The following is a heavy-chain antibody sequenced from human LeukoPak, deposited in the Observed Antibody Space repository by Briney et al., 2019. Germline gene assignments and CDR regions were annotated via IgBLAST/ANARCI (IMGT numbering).Heavy chain of an antibody. J-gene: IGHJ4*02. CDR2: IYYSGST. CDR3: ATSIVGATTAFDY. Sequence: SETLSLTCTVSGGSISSGDYYWSWIRQPPGKGLEWIGYIYYSGSTYYNPPLKSRVTISVDTSKNQFSLKLSSVTAADTAVYYCATSIVGATTAFDYWGQGTLVTVSS. D-gene: IGHD1-26*01. V-gene: IGHV4-30-4*01. CDR1: GGSISSGDYY.